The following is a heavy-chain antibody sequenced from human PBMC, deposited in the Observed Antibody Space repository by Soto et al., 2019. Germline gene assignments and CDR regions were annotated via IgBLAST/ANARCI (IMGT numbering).Heavy chain of an antibody. CDR3: ARRYGGNFDY. V-gene: IGHV4-59*01. D-gene: IGHD1-26*01. CDR2: IYYSGST. J-gene: IGHJ4*02. Sequence: QVQLQESGPGLVKPSETLSLTCTVSGGSISSYYWSWIRQPPGKGLEWIGYIYYSGSTNYNPSLKSRATISVDRSKNQFSLKLSSVTAADTAVYYCARRYGGNFDYWGQGTLVTVSS. CDR1: GGSISSYY.